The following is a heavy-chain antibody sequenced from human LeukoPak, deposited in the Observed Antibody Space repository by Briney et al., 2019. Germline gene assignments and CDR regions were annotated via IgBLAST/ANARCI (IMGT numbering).Heavy chain of an antibody. D-gene: IGHD3-10*01. CDR3: ARVPAMVRGVIIPYFDY. J-gene: IGHJ4*02. Sequence: GGSLRLSCAASGLTLSDYYMSWIRQAPGKGLEWVSYISSSGSIIYYADSVKGRFTISRDNAKNSLYLQMNSLRAEDTAVYYCARVPAMVRGVIIPYFDYWGQGTLVTVSS. CDR1: GLTLSDYY. V-gene: IGHV3-11*04. CDR2: ISSSGSII.